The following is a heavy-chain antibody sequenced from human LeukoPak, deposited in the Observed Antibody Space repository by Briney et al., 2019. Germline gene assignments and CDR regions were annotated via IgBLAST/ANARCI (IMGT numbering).Heavy chain of an antibody. CDR2: IYYSGST. CDR3: ASADYDMAFDI. V-gene: IGHV4-31*03. D-gene: IGHD3-9*01. J-gene: IGHJ3*02. Sequence: ASETLSLTCTDSGGSISSGGYYWSWIRQHPGKGLEWIGYIYYSGSTDYNPSLKSRFTMSVDTSKNQFSLKLSSVTAADTAVYYCASADYDMAFDIWGQGTMVTVSS. CDR1: GGSISSGGYY.